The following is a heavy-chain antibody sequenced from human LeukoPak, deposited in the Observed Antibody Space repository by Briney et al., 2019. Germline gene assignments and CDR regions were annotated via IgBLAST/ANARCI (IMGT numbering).Heavy chain of an antibody. J-gene: IGHJ4*02. CDR2: LYYSGST. CDR3: AGAPSGGLGWRSPFDY. V-gene: IGHV4-39*01. CDR1: GGSISSSSLY. D-gene: IGHD6-19*01. Sequence: SETLSLTCTVSGGSISSSSLYWGCIRQSPEKGLEWIGTLYYSGSTYYNPSLKSRVAISVDTSKNQFSLELSSVTAADTAVYYCAGAPSGGLGWRSPFDYWGQGTLVTVSS.